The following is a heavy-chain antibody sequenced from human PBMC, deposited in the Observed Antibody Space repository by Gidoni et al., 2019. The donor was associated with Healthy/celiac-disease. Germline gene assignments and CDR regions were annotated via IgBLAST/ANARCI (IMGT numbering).Heavy chain of an antibody. CDR3: ARDRRGGSPAPDFDY. J-gene: IGHJ4*02. Sequence: QVQLVQSGAEGKKPGSSVKVSCKASGGTFSSYTISWVRQAPGQGLEWMGRIIPILGIANYAQQFQGRVTITADKSPSTAYMELSSLRSEDTAVYSCARDRRGGSPAPDFDYWGQGTLVTVSS. CDR2: IIPILGIA. CDR1: GGTFSSYT. D-gene: IGHD3-10*01. V-gene: IGHV1-69*08.